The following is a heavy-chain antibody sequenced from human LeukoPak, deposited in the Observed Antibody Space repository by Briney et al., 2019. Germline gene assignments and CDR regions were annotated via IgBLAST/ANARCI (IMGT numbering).Heavy chain of an antibody. J-gene: IGHJ4*02. D-gene: IGHD3-16*01. CDR1: GFAVTSNY. CDR2: ISGDGTT. Sequence: PGGSLRLSCAASGFAVTSNYMSWVRQAPGKGLEWVSVISGDGTTYYADSVKGRCTISRDISKNTLHLQMNSLRAEDTAVYYCARDLGGLIDYWGQGTLVTVSS. CDR3: ARDLGGLIDY. V-gene: IGHV3-66*01.